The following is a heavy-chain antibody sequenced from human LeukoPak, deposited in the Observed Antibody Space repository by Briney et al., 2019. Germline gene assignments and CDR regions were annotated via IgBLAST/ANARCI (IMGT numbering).Heavy chain of an antibody. CDR2: ISSSSSTI. CDR3: AREGSRDYYYYMDV. J-gene: IGHJ6*03. Sequence: GGSLRLSCAASGFTFSSYSMNWVRQAPGKGLEWVSYISSSSSTIYYAASVKGRFTISRGNAKNSLYLQMNSLRAEDTAVYYCAREGSRDYYYYMDVWGKGTTVTVSS. V-gene: IGHV3-48*01. CDR1: GFTFSSYS.